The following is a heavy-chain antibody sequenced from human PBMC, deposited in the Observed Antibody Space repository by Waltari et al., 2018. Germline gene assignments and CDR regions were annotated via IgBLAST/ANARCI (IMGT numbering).Heavy chain of an antibody. Sequence: QMQLQESGPGLVKPSETLSLTCTVSGGSISTNFYYWAWIRRSPGKDLEWIGSVYYSGSTHYKASLKSRVVISVDTSKNQFSLKLTSVTAADTAIYYCARNATRFRTSERSFDIWSQGTMVSVSS. CDR3: ARNATRFRTSERSFDI. CDR1: GGSISTNFYY. V-gene: IGHV4-39*01. D-gene: IGHD3-3*01. CDR2: VYYSGST. J-gene: IGHJ3*02.